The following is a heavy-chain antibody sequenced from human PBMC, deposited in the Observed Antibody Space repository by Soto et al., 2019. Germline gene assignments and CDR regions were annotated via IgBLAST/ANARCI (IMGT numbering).Heavy chain of an antibody. J-gene: IGHJ4*02. D-gene: IGHD5-12*01. CDR1: GYTFTSYG. CDR3: ARDNGYESDY. CDR2: ISAYNGNT. Sequence: QVQLVQSGAEVKKPGASVKVSCKASGYTFTSYGISWVRQAPGQGLEWMGWISAYNGNTNYAQKLQGRVTMTTDAATRTASTELRSPGSADTAVYYCARDNGYESDYWGQGTLVTVSS. V-gene: IGHV1-18*01.